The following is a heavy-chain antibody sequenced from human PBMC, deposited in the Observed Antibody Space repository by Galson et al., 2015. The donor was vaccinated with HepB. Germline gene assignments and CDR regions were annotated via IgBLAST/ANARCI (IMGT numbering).Heavy chain of an antibody. Sequence: SLRLSCAASGFTFSSYSMNWVRQAPGKGLEWVSFISSSSTTIYYADSVKGRFTISRDDAKNSLYLQMTSLRAEDTAVYYCARDLTGYSSTWRRYWFFDLWGRGTLVTVSS. V-gene: IGHV3-48*04. J-gene: IGHJ2*01. D-gene: IGHD6-13*01. CDR1: GFTFSSYS. CDR3: ARDLTGYSSTWRRYWFFDL. CDR2: ISSSSTTI.